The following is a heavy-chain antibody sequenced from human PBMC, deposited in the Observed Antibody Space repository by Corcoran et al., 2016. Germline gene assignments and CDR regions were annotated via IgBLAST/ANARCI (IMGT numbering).Heavy chain of an antibody. CDR2: IYYSGST. Sequence: QLQLQESGPGLVKPSETLSLTCTVSGGSISSSSYYWGWIRQPPGKGLEWIGSIYYSGSTYYNPSLKSRVTISVDTSKNQFSLKLSSVTAADTAVNYCARRADDYGDYTDFWGQGTLVTVSS. J-gene: IGHJ4*02. D-gene: IGHD4-17*01. V-gene: IGHV4-39*07. CDR1: GGSISSSSYY. CDR3: ARRADDYGDYTDF.